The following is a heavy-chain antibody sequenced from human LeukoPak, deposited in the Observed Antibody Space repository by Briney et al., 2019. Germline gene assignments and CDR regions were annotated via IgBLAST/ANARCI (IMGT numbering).Heavy chain of an antibody. V-gene: IGHV1-18*01. D-gene: IGHD3-10*01. CDR3: ARGKVVVRGVNWESWFDP. J-gene: IGHJ5*02. Sequence: ASVKLSCKASGYTFTSYGTSWVRHAPGQGLEWMGWISAYNGNTNYAQKLQGRVTMTTDTSTSTAYMELRSLRSDDTAVYYCARGKVVVRGVNWESWFDPWGQGTLVTVSS. CDR2: ISAYNGNT. CDR1: GYTFTSYG.